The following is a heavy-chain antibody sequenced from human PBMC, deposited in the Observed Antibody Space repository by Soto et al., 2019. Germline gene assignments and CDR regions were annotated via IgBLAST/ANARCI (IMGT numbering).Heavy chain of an antibody. Sequence: SETLSLTCTVSGGSISSGVYYWSWIRQHPGKGLEWIGYIYYSGITYYNPSLKSRVTISVDTSKNQFSLKLSSVTAADTAVYYCARAPWEYQPLHKYFDYWGQGTLVTVSS. CDR2: IYYSGIT. CDR1: GGSISSGVYY. CDR3: ARAPWEYQPLHKYFDY. V-gene: IGHV4-31*03. D-gene: IGHD2-2*01. J-gene: IGHJ4*02.